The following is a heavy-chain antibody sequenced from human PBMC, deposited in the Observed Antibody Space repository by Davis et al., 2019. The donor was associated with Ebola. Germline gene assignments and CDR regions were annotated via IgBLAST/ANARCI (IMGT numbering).Heavy chain of an antibody. V-gene: IGHV3-30*04. CDR3: AKDSSTNYYYYYGMDV. J-gene: IGHJ6*04. D-gene: IGHD5/OR15-5a*01. CDR1: GFTFSSYA. CDR2: ISYDGSNK. Sequence: GESLKISCAASGFTFSSYAMHWVRQAPGKGLEWVAVISYDGSNKYYADSVKGRFTISRDNAKNSLYLQMNSLRAEDTALYYCAKDSSTNYYYYYGMDVWGKGTTVTVSS.